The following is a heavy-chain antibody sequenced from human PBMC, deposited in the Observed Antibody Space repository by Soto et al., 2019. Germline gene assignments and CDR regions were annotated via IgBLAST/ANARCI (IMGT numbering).Heavy chain of an antibody. CDR3: ARDLRITIFGVNYYYGMDV. J-gene: IGHJ6*02. CDR1: GGTFSSYA. V-gene: IGHV1-69*01. CDR2: IIPIFGTA. D-gene: IGHD3-3*01. Sequence: QVQLVQSGAEVKKPGSSVKVSCTASGGTFSSYAISWVRQAPGQGLEWMGGIIPIFGTANYAQKFQGRVTITADESTSTAYMELSSLRSEDTAVYYCARDLRITIFGVNYYYGMDVWGQGTTVTVSS.